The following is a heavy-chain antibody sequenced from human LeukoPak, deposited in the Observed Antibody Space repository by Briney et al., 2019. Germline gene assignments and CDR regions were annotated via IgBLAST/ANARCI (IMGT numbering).Heavy chain of an antibody. CDR2: IGSSGDST. Sequence: GGSLRLSCAASGFIFNKHAMSWVRQAPGKGLEWVSAIGSSGDSTYYADSVKGRFTISRDNSKNTLYLQMNSLRVEDTAEYYCAKDTVDIVASYNDYWGQGTLVTVSS. V-gene: IGHV3-23*01. CDR3: AKDTVDIVASYNDY. D-gene: IGHD5-12*01. CDR1: GFIFNKHA. J-gene: IGHJ4*02.